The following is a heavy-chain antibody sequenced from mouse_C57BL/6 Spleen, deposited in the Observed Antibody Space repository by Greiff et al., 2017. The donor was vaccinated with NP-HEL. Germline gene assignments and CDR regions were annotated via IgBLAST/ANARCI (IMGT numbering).Heavy chain of an antibody. Sequence: QVQLQQSGPELVKPGASVKISCKASGYAFSSSWMNWVKQRPGKGLEWIGRIYPGDGDTNYNGKFKGKATLTADKSSSTAYMQLSSLTSEDSAVYFCARYGKTVYFDYWGQGTTLTVSS. CDR2: IYPGDGDT. V-gene: IGHV1-82*01. CDR1: GYAFSSSW. J-gene: IGHJ2*01. CDR3: ARYGKTVYFDY. D-gene: IGHD2-1*01.